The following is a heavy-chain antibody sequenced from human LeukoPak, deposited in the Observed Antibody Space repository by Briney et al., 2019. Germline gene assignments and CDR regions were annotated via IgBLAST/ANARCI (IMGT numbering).Heavy chain of an antibody. CDR2: IKQDGSEK. CDR1: GFTFSSYW. D-gene: IGHD3-3*01. J-gene: IGHJ4*02. CDR3: ARGIYDFWSGYYQPYFDY. Sequence: GGSLRLSCAASGFTFSSYWMSWVRQAPGKGREWVANIKQDGSEKYYVDSVKGRFTISRDNAKNSLYLQMNSLRAEDTAVYYCARGIYDFWSGYYQPYFDYWGQGTLVTVSS. V-gene: IGHV3-7*01.